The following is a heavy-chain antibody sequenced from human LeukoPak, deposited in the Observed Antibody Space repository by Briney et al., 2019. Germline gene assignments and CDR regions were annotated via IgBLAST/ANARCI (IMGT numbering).Heavy chain of an antibody. V-gene: IGHV3-23*01. CDR2: ISGSGGST. J-gene: IGHJ4*02. D-gene: IGHD5-24*01. Sequence: PGGSLRLSCAASGFTFSSYAMSWVRQAPGKGLEWVSAISGSGGSTYYADSVKGRFTISRDNSKNTLYLQMNSLRAEDTAVYYCATAGGKEMATINYYFDYWGQGTLVTVSS. CDR3: ATAGGKEMATINYYFDY. CDR1: GFTFSSYA.